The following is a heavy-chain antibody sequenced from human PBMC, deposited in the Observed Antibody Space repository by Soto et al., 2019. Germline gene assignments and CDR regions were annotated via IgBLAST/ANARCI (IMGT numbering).Heavy chain of an antibody. CDR1: GFTFSSYS. CDR3: ARAPSSGAIGAVVGAFDI. CDR2: ISSSSSTI. J-gene: IGHJ3*02. Sequence: GGSLRLSCAASGFTFSSYSMNWVRQAPGKGLEWVSYISSSSSTIYYADSVKGRLTISRDNAKNSLYLQMNSLRAEDTAVYYCARAPSSGAIGAVVGAFDIWGQGTMVTVSS. V-gene: IGHV3-48*01. D-gene: IGHD2-15*01.